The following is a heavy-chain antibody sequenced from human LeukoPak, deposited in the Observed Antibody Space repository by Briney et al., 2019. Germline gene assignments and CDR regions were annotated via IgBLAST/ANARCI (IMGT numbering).Heavy chain of an antibody. J-gene: IGHJ3*02. V-gene: IGHV4-34*01. CDR2: INHSGST. CDR3: EVSTAILDAFGI. CDR1: GGSFSGYY. D-gene: IGHD2-2*02. Sequence: RSSGTLSLTCAVYGGSFSGYYWSWIRQPPGKGLEWIGEINHSGSTNYNPSLKSRVTISVDTSKNQFSLKLSSVTAADTAVYYCEVSTAILDAFGIWGQGTMVTVSS.